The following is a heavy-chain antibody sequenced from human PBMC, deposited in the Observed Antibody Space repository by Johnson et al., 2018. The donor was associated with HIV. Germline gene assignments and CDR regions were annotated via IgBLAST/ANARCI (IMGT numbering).Heavy chain of an antibody. Sequence: VQLVESGGGFVKPGGSLRLSCTASGFTFGDYAMSWFRQAPGKGLEWVGFIRSKAYGVTTEYAASVKGRFTISRDDSKSIAYLQMNSLKTEDTAVYYCTRVKDETYSSASRWAFDIWGQGTMVTVSS. V-gene: IGHV3-49*05. CDR1: GFTFGDYA. J-gene: IGHJ3*02. D-gene: IGHD6-19*01. CDR2: IRSKAYGVTT. CDR3: TRVKDETYSSASRWAFDI.